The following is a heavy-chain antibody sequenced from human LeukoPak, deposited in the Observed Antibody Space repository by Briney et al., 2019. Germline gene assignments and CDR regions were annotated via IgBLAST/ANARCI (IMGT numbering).Heavy chain of an antibody. J-gene: IGHJ4*02. CDR1: GFTFSSYS. D-gene: IGHD5-24*01. CDR3: AKDSVGGDGYSSYFDY. Sequence: GGSLRLSCAASGFTFSSYSMNWVRQAPGKGLEWVSYISSSSSTIYYADSVEGRFTISRDNAKNSLYLQMNSLRAEDTAVYYCAKDSVGGDGYSSYFDYWGQGTLVTVSS. V-gene: IGHV3-48*01. CDR2: ISSSSSTI.